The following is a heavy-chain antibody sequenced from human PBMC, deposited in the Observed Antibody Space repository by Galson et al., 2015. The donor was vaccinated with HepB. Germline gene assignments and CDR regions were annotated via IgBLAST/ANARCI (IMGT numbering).Heavy chain of an antibody. Sequence: SLRLSCAASGFTFSSYAMHWVRQAPGKGLEWVAVISYDGSNKYYADSVKGRFTISRDNSKNTLYLQMNSLRAEDTAVYYCARDYVMSDSSGYYYYYGMDGWGQGTTVTVPS. CDR3: ARDYVMSDSSGYYYYYGMDG. CDR1: GFTFSSYA. V-gene: IGHV3-30*04. J-gene: IGHJ6*02. D-gene: IGHD3-22*01. CDR2: ISYDGSNK.